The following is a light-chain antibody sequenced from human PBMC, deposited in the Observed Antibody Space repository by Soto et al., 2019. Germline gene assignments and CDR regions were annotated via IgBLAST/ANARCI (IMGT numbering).Light chain of an antibody. J-gene: IGKJ5*01. V-gene: IGKV3-20*01. Sequence: EIVLTQSPATLSFSPGERCTRSCRSSQSVSSYLAWYQQKPGQAPRLLIYGASSRATGIPDRFSGSGSETDFTLTISRLEPEDFAVYYCQQYSSSPPITFGQGTRLEIK. CDR2: GAS. CDR1: QSVSSY. CDR3: QQYSSSPPIT.